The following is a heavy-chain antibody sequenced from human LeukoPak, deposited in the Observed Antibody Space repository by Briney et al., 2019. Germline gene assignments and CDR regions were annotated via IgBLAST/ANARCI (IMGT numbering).Heavy chain of an antibody. CDR1: GGSIDNSY. Sequence: SETLSLTCTVSGGSIDNSYWTWIRQPPGKGLEWIGSIYYSGSTYYNPSLKSRVTISVDTSKNQFSLKLSSVTAADTAVYYCARDTEYSSGWYYFDYWGQGTLVTVSS. J-gene: IGHJ4*02. D-gene: IGHD6-19*01. CDR3: ARDTEYSSGWYYFDY. CDR2: IYYSGST. V-gene: IGHV4-59*12.